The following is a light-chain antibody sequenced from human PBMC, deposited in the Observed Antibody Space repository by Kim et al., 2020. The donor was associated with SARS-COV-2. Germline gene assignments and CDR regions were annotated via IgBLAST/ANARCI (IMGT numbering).Light chain of an antibody. J-gene: IGKJ1*01. CDR2: KSS. CDR3: QQYDDAAT. Sequence: SASGGDTASITGRPSQSIGFWLAWYQNKPGRAPKLLIHKSSILQNGVPSRFSGSKSGTDFTLTISGLQPDDVGIYYCQQYDDAATFGQGTKVDIK. CDR1: QSIGFW. V-gene: IGKV1-5*03.